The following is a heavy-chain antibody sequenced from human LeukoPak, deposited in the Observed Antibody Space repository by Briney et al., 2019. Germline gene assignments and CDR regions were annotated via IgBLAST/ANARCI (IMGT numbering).Heavy chain of an antibody. J-gene: IGHJ6*02. CDR1: GFTFSSHW. V-gene: IGHV3-74*01. Sequence: GGSLRLSCAASGFTFSSHWMHWVRQAPGKGLVWVSRINSDGSSISYADSVKGRFTISRDNAKSSLYLQMNSLRAEDTAVYYCARGHVRVVTNYYYGLDVWGQGTTVTVSS. CDR3: ARGHVRVVTNYYYGLDV. D-gene: IGHD4-23*01. CDR2: INSDGSSI.